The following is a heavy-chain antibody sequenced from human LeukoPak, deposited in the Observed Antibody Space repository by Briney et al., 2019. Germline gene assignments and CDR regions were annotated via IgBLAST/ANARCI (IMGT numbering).Heavy chain of an antibody. V-gene: IGHV3-53*01. Sequence: PGGSLRLSCAASGFTVSSNYMSWVRQAPGKGLEWVSVIYSGGTTYYADYVKGRFTISRDNSKNTLYLQMNSLRAEDTAVYYCAKAVGTTLSHFDYWGQGTLVTVSS. J-gene: IGHJ4*02. CDR2: IYSGGTT. CDR1: GFTVSSNY. D-gene: IGHD1-1*01. CDR3: AKAVGTTLSHFDY.